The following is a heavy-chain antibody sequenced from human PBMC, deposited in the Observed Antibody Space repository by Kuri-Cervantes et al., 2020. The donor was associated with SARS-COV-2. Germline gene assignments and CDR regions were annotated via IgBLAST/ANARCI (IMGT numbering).Heavy chain of an antibody. CDR2: ISYDGSNK. V-gene: IGHV3-30*03. CDR3: VRDGDHWNFDY. CDR1: GSTFSSYG. Sequence: GESLKISCAASGSTFSSYGIHWVRQAPGKGLEWVAVISYDGSNKYYADSVKGRFTLSRDNAKNMLFLQMNSLRAEDTAVYYCVRDGDHWNFDYWGQGTLVTVSS. D-gene: IGHD1-1*01. J-gene: IGHJ4*02.